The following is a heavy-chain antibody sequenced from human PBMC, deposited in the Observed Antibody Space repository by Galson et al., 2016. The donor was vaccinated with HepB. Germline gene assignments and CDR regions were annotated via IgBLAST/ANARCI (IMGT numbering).Heavy chain of an antibody. D-gene: IGHD3-10*01. Sequence: SETLSLICTVAGGSISTYYWSWIRQSPGSGKGLEWIGYIYKSLNTYYNPSLKSRVSMSADTSKNQVSLELKSVTAADTAVYFCARGETPYYPLNYWGRGTLVTVSS. CDR1: GGSISTYY. CDR2: IYKSLNT. CDR3: ARGETPYYPLNY. V-gene: IGHV4-59*01. J-gene: IGHJ4*02.